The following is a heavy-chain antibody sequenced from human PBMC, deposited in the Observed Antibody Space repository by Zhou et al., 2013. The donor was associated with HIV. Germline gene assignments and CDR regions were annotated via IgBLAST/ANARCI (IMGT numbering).Heavy chain of an antibody. V-gene: IGHV1-46*01. CDR2: VNPGIGST. J-gene: IGHJ3*02. Sequence: QVQLVQSGAEMKKPGASVNISCKASGYAFTTYYIHWVRQVPGQGLEWMGLVNPGIGSTYYAEKFQGRVTMTRDTSTTTVNMQLGTLTSEDTAVYYCARGRYYQDGTTYPATFDIWGQGTMVTVSS. CDR3: ARGRYYQDGTTYPATFDI. CDR1: GYAFTTYY. D-gene: IGHD3-22*01.